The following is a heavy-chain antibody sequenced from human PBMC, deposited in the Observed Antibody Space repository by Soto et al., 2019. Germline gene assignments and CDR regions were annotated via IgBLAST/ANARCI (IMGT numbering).Heavy chain of an antibody. J-gene: IGHJ5*02. CDR1: GDTFSTHT. Sequence: QVQLVQSGAEVKKPGSSVEVSCKASGDTFSTHTVNWVRQAPGQGLEWMGRIIPILGLTKYAQKFQGRVTITADKSTSTAYMELSSLRSEDTAVYYCATAPLLPPGAGPEYKFDPWGQGTPVTVSS. D-gene: IGHD6-13*01. CDR2: IIPILGLT. V-gene: IGHV1-69*02. CDR3: ATAPLLPPGAGPEYKFDP.